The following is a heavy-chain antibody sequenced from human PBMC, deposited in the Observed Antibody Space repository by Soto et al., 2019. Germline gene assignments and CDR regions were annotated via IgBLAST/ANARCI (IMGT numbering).Heavy chain of an antibody. D-gene: IGHD3-22*01. V-gene: IGHV1-69*01. Sequence: QVQLVQSGAEVKKPGSSVKVSCKASGGTFSSYAISWVRQAPGQGLEWMGGIIPIFGTPNYAQKFQGRVTITADESTSTAYMELSSLRSEDTAVYYCARGVWYYDSSGYPYYFDYWGQGTLVTVPS. CDR3: ARGVWYYDSSGYPYYFDY. CDR2: IIPIFGTP. J-gene: IGHJ4*02. CDR1: GGTFSSYA.